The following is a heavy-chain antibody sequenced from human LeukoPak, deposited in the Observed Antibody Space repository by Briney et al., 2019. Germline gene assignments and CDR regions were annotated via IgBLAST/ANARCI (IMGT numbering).Heavy chain of an antibody. D-gene: IGHD3-22*01. CDR3: ARSYDSSGFYYSYYHGMDV. J-gene: IGHJ6*02. CDR2: IKQDGSEK. V-gene: IGHV3-7*03. CDR1: GFTFSSYW. Sequence: GGSLRLSCAASGFTFSSYWMSWVRQAPGKGLEWVANIKQDGSEKYYVDSVKGRFTISRDNAKNSLYLQMNSLRAEDTAVYHCARSYDSSGFYYSYYHGMDVWGQGTTVTVSS.